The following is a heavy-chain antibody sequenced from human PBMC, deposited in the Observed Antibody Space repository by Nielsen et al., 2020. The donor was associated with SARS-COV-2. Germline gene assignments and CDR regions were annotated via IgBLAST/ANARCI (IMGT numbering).Heavy chain of an antibody. CDR1: GGSISSKGYY. CDR3: ARPGDLSAFDF. D-gene: IGHD7-27*01. J-gene: IGHJ3*01. V-gene: IGHV4-39*07. Sequence: SETLSLTCTVSGGSISSKGYYWSWIRQPPGKGLEWIATIYYSGTTYYNPSLKSRVTISVDTSKNQFSLKLTSVPAADTAVYYCARPGDLSAFDFWGQGTMVTVSS. CDR2: IYYSGTT.